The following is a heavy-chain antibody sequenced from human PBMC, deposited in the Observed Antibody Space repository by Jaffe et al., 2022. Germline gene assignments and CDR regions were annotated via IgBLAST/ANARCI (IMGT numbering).Heavy chain of an antibody. CDR2: INSHNNI. J-gene: IGHJ3*02. Sequence: EVQLVESGGGLVQPGGSLTLSCTASGFTFRSYTMNWVRQAPGKGLEWVSYINSHNNIYYADSVKGRFTISRDNAKNSLYLQMNSLRAEDTAIYYCASDPDFDAFDIWGQGTVVTVSS. CDR3: ASDPDFDAFDI. V-gene: IGHV3-48*01. CDR1: GFTFRSYT.